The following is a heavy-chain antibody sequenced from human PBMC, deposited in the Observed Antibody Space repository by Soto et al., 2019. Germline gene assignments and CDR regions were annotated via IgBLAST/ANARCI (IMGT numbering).Heavy chain of an antibody. CDR3: VRGFGPADTAMVPYYYGMDV. J-gene: IGHJ6*02. Sequence: PGGSLRLSCAASGFTVSSNYMSWVRQAPGKGLEWVSVIYSGGSTYYADSVKGRFTISRDSSKNTLYLQMNSLRAEDTAVYYCVRGFGPADTAMVPYYYGMDVWGQGTTVTVSS. CDR2: IYSGGST. V-gene: IGHV3-53*01. CDR1: GFTVSSNY. D-gene: IGHD5-18*01.